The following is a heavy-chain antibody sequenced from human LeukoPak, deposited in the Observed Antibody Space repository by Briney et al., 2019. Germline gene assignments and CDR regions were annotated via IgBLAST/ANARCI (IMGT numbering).Heavy chain of an antibody. Sequence: SETLSLTCTVSGASIISANYYWNWIRQPPGKGLEWIGEIYHSGSTNYNPSLKSRVTISVDKSKNQFSLKLSSVTAADTAVYYCARVGYYGSGRDYWGQGTLVTVSS. CDR1: GASIISANYY. J-gene: IGHJ4*02. CDR3: ARVGYYGSGRDY. D-gene: IGHD3-10*01. CDR2: IYHSGST. V-gene: IGHV4-39*07.